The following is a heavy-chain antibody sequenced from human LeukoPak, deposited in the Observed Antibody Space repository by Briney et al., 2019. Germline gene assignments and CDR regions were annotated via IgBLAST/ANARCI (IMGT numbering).Heavy chain of an antibody. D-gene: IGHD6-13*01. CDR3: TKGGSTWYNWFDP. V-gene: IGHV4-4*07. CDR2: IYSSGST. J-gene: IGHJ5*02. Sequence: SETLSLTCTVSGGSISSYYWSWIRQPAGKGLEWIGRIYSSGSTNYNPSLKSQVTMSVDTSKNQFSLRLSSVTAADTAMYYCTKGGSTWYNWFDPWGQGTLVTVSS. CDR1: GGSISSYY.